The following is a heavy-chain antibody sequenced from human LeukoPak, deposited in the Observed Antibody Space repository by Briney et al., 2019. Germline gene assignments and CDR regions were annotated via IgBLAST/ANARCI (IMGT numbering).Heavy chain of an antibody. CDR1: GFIFTSYG. D-gene: IGHD1-26*01. CDR3: AKDSRHRIVGTTTFLDY. Sequence: GGSLRLSCAASGFIFTSYGMHWVRQAPGKGLEWVAFIRFDGSIKYYADSVKGRFTISRDNSKNTLYLQMNSLRSEDTAVYYCAKDSRHRIVGTTTFLDYWGQGTLVTVSS. J-gene: IGHJ4*02. V-gene: IGHV3-30*02. CDR2: IRFDGSIK.